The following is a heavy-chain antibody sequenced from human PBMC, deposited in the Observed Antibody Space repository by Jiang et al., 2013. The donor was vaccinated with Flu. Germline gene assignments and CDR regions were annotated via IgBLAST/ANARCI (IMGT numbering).Heavy chain of an antibody. CDR2: IYTGGST. Sequence: GLVKPSETLSLTCVVSGDSIRGYYWSWLRQPAGKPLEWIGRIYTGGSTSRNPSLKSRVTMSVDISKNQISLNLSSVTAADTAVYYCARSFYYGSSDYYYYFASWGQGTLVTVSS. V-gene: IGHV4-4*07. J-gene: IGHJ4*02. CDR1: GDSIRGYY. CDR3: ARSFYYGSSDYYYYFAS. D-gene: IGHD3-22*01.